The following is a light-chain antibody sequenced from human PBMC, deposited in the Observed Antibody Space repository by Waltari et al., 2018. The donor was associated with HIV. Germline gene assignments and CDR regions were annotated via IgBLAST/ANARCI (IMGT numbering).Light chain of an antibody. V-gene: IGKV3D-20*01. CDR3: QHYDNSPPII. CDR1: QTVRSTS. CDR2: ATS. J-gene: IGKJ5*01. Sequence: IVLMQSPASMSVSLGASATLSCAASQTVRSTSLAWYHHRPGLTPRLLIYATSIRPTDIPGRFNGSGSARDFTLTVNRVEAEDSGVFYCQHYDNSPPIIFGPGTRVEI.